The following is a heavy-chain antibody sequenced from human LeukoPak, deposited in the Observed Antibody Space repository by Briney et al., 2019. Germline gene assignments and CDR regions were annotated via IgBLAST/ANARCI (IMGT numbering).Heavy chain of an antibody. CDR2: IYYSGST. CDR1: GGSISSSSYY. V-gene: IGHV4-39*01. Sequence: PSETLSLTCTVSGGSISSSSYYWGWIRQPPGKGLEWIGSIYYSGSTYYNPSLKSRVTISVDTSKTQFSLKLSSATAADTAVYYCAGHMTGSLNWFDPWGQGTLVTVSS. D-gene: IGHD2-15*01. J-gene: IGHJ5*02. CDR3: AGHMTGSLNWFDP.